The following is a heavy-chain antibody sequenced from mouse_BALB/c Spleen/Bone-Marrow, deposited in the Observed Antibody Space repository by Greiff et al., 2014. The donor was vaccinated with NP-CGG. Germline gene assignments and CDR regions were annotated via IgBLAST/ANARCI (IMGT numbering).Heavy chain of an antibody. D-gene: IGHD1-2*01. Sequence: VQLKESGPSLVKPSQTLSLTCSATGDSTTSGYWNWIRKFPGNKLEYMGYISYSGSTYYNPSLKSRISITRDTSKNQYYLQLNSVTTEDTATYYCATYDGYYFDYWGQGTTLTVSS. CDR3: ATYDGYYFDY. CDR2: ISYSGST. V-gene: IGHV3-8*02. J-gene: IGHJ2*01. CDR1: GDSTTSGY.